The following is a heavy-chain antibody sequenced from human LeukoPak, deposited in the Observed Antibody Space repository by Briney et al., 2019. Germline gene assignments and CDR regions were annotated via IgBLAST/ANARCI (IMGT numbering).Heavy chain of an antibody. CDR2: ISGSGGST. CDR3: AKGSRFGVVIIPYFDY. Sequence: PGGSLRLSCAASGFTFSSYAMSWVRQAPGKGLEWVSAISGSGGSTYYADSVKGRFTISRDNSKNTLYLQMNSLRAEDTAVYYCAKGSRFGVVIIPYFDYWGQGTLVTVSS. V-gene: IGHV3-23*01. J-gene: IGHJ4*02. CDR1: GFTFSSYA. D-gene: IGHD3-3*01.